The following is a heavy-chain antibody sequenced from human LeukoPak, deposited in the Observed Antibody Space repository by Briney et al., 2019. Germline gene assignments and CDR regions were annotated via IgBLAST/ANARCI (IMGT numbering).Heavy chain of an antibody. CDR1: GYTFTSYD. CDR3: ARYYYDSSGYYYYFDY. Sequence: EATVKVSCKASGYTFTSYDINWVRQATGQGLEWMGWMNPNSGNTGYAQKFQGRVTITGNTSISTAYMELSSLRSEDTAVYYCARYYYDSSGYYYYFDYWGQGTLVTVSS. CDR2: MNPNSGNT. V-gene: IGHV1-8*03. J-gene: IGHJ4*02. D-gene: IGHD3-22*01.